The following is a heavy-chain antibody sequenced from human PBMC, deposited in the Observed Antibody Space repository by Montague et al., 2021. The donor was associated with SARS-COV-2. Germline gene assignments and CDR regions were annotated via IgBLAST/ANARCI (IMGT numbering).Heavy chain of an antibody. CDR1: GDSISNYS. J-gene: IGHJ6*02. D-gene: IGHD2-2*01. CDR3: AGFAYRLLFIASYYGMDV. Sequence: SETLSLTCSVSGDSISNYSWSWIRQSPGKGLEWIGYIYYSGSTNYNPSLTSRVTISVDTSKNQVSLKLTSVTAADTAVYYCAGFAYRLLFIASYYGMDVWGQGTTVTVSS. CDR2: IYYSGST. V-gene: IGHV4-59*12.